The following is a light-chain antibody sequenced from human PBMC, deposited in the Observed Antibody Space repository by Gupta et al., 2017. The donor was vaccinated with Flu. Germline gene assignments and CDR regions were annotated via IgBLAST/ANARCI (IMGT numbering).Light chain of an antibody. CDR3: CSYAGSSTWV. CDR2: EGS. J-gene: IGLJ3*02. CDR1: SSDVGSYNL. Sequence: SALTPPASVFGSPGPSITISCTGTSSDVGSYNLVSWYQQHPGKAPKLMIYEGSKRPAGVSNRFSGSKSGSTASLTISGLQEEDEADYYCCSYAGSSTWVFGGGTKLTVL. V-gene: IGLV2-23*01.